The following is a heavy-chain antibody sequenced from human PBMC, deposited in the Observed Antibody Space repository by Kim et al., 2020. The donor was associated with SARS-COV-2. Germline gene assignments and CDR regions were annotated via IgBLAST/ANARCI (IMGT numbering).Heavy chain of an antibody. CDR1: GVSVKTSY. D-gene: IGHD2-21*01. Sequence: SETLSLTCSVSGVSVKTSYWSWIRQPPGKEPEWVGYIFHSGASYYNPSFKSRVIMSVDTSKNEFSLSLTSVTAADTAVYFCARDHGAYSLYGVDVWGPGTTVSVS. CDR2: IFHSGAS. J-gene: IGHJ6*02. CDR3: ARDHGAYSLYGVDV. V-gene: IGHV4-59*02.